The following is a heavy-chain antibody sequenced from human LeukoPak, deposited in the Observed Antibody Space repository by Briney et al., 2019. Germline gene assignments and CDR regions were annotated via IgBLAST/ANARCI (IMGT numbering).Heavy chain of an antibody. CDR1: GYGFTTDY. CDR2: IYPDDSDT. D-gene: IGHD2-8*01. V-gene: IGHV5-51*01. Sequence: GESLKISCKGSGYGFTTDYIGWVRQMPGKGLEWMGIIYPDDSDTTYSPSFQGQVTISVDKSITTAFLQWSSLKASDTAMYYCARQAYANNLDAFDIWGQGTMVTVSS. J-gene: IGHJ3*02. CDR3: ARQAYANNLDAFDI.